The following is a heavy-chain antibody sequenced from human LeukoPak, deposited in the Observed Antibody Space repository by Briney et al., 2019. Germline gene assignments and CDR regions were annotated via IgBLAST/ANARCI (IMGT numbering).Heavy chain of an antibody. CDR3: ARGSSGGLTDY. CDR1: GFTFSAYA. J-gene: IGHJ4*02. CDR2: ISSSGSTI. V-gene: IGHV3-48*03. D-gene: IGHD4/OR15-4a*01. Sequence: GGSLRLSCEASGFTFSAYAMTWVRQAPGKGLEWVSYISSSGSTINYADSVKGRFTISRDNAKNSLYLQMNSLRAEDTAVYYCARGSSGGLTDYWGQGTLVTVSS.